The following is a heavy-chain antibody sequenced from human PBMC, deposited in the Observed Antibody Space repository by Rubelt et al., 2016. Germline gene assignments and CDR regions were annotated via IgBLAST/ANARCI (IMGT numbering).Heavy chain of an antibody. V-gene: IGHV2-70*15. D-gene: IGHD4-17*01. CDR2: IDWDDGK. CDR1: GFSLSTSGMC. J-gene: IGHJ5*02. CDR3: ARTDYGDYVGWVDP. Sequence: QVTLRESGPALVKPTQTLTLTCTFSGFSLSTSGMCVSWIRQRPGKALEWLARIDWDDGKYYSTPLKTRLTLSKDTSKNQLFLTMTNMDPVDTATYYCARTDYGDYVGWVDPWGQGTLVTVSS.